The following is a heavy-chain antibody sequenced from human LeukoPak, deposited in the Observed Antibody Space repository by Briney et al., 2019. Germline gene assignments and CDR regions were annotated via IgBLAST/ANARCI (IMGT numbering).Heavy chain of an antibody. CDR3: ARALAAST. V-gene: IGHV1-2*02. CDR2: INPNSSGT. J-gene: IGHJ5*02. CDR1: GYTFTGYY. D-gene: IGHD6-6*01. Sequence: ASVKVSCKASGYTFTGYYMHWVRQAPGQELEWMRWINPNSSGTNYAQKFQVRVTITRDTSISTAYMELSRLRSDDTAVYYCARALAASTWGQGTLVTVSS.